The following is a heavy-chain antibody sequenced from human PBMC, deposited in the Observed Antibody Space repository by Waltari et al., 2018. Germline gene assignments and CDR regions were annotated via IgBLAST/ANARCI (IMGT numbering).Heavy chain of an antibody. CDR2: ISHDGSNK. CDR3: VKYSGFDYFFDY. CDR1: GFIFGNCN. J-gene: IGHJ4*02. Sequence: QFQLVESGGGVVQPGRSLRLSCAASGFIFGNCNMHWVRQTPGQGVQGGAAISHDGSNKDYADSVKSRFTVSRDNSNNTLYLQINSLRADDTGIYFCVKYSGFDYFFDYWGQGTLVTVSS. V-gene: IGHV3-30*18. D-gene: IGHD5-12*01.